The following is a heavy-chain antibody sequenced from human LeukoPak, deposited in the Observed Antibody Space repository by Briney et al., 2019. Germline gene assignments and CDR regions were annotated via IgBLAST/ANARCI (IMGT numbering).Heavy chain of an antibody. J-gene: IGHJ4*02. CDR2: INHSGST. V-gene: IGHV4-34*01. D-gene: IGHD2/OR15-2a*01. Sequence: SETLSLTCAVYGGSFSGYYWSWIRQPPGKGLEWIGEINHSGSTNYNPSLKSRVTISVDTSKNQFSLKLNSVTAADTAVYYCASFLAHRSNDFWGQGTLVTVSS. CDR1: GGSFSGYY. CDR3: ASFLAHRSNDF.